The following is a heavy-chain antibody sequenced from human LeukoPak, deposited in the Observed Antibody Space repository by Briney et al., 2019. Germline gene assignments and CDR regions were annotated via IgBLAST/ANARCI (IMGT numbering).Heavy chain of an antibody. J-gene: IGHJ4*02. V-gene: IGHV3-9*01. D-gene: IGHD6-13*01. Sequence: PGGSLRLSCAASGFTFDDYAMHWVRQAPGKGLEWVSGISWNSGSIGYADSVKGRFTISRDNAKNSLYLQMNSLRAEDTAVYYCARLSIAAAFDYWGQGTLVTVSS. CDR3: ARLSIAAAFDY. CDR1: GFTFDDYA. CDR2: ISWNSGSI.